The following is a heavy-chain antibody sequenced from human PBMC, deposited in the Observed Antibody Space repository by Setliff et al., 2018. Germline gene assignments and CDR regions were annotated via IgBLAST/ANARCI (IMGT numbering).Heavy chain of an antibody. CDR2: IHQSGSA. CDR1: GYTIAAGYY. CDR3: AVAPEYYGLVMPGGGFDV. V-gene: IGHV4-38-2*01. J-gene: IGHJ3*01. Sequence: PSETLSLTCAVSGYTIAAGYYWGWIRQPPGRGLEWIGSIHQSGSASYNPTLKSRVVMSVDTSSNHFSLKLSSVTAADTAVYFCAVAPEYYGLVMPGGGFDVWGQGTRVTVSS. D-gene: IGHD2-21*01.